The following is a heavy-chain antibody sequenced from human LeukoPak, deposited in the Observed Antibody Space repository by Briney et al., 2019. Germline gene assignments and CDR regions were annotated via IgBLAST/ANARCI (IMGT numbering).Heavy chain of an antibody. CDR3: ARGSYGHFDR. D-gene: IGHD5-18*01. Sequence: SETLSLTCSVSGGSINDYYWNWIRQPAGKGLEWIGRFYSSGGTYYNPSLKSPVSISVDKSKNQFSLKLSSVTAADTAVYYCARGSYGHFDRWGQGTLVTASS. V-gene: IGHV4-4*07. CDR2: FYSSGGT. CDR1: GGSINDYY. J-gene: IGHJ4*02.